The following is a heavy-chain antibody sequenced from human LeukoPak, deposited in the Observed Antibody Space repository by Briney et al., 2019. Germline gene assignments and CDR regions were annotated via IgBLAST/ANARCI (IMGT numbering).Heavy chain of an antibody. Sequence: ASVKVSCKASGYTFTSYDINWVRQATGQGLEWMGWMNPNSGNTGYAQKFQGRVTMTRNTSISTANMKLSSLRSEDTAVYYCARGHCTNGVCYTGDWFDPWGQGTLVTVSS. V-gene: IGHV1-8*01. CDR3: ARGHCTNGVCYTGDWFDP. CDR2: MNPNSGNT. D-gene: IGHD2-8*01. J-gene: IGHJ5*02. CDR1: GYTFTSYD.